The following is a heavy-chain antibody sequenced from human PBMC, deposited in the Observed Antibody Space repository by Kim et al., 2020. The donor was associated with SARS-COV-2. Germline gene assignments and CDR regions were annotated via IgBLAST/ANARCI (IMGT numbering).Heavy chain of an antibody. CDR3: ARGVYIGSSWHFDY. V-gene: IGHV3-30*01. D-gene: IGHD6-13*01. Sequence: DSVKGRFTISRDNSKNTLYLQMNSLRAEDTAVYYCARGVYIGSSWHFDYWGQGTLVTVSS. J-gene: IGHJ4*02.